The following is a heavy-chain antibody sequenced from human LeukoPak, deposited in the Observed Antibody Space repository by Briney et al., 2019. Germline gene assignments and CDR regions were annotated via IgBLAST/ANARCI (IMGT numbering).Heavy chain of an antibody. CDR1: GGTFSSYA. D-gene: IGHD2-15*01. J-gene: IGHJ4*02. CDR2: IIPIFGTA. V-gene: IGHV1-69*13. Sequence: SVKVSCKASGGTFSSYAISWVRQAPGQGLEWMGGIIPIFGTANYAQKFQGRVTITADESTSTAYMELSSQRSEDTAVYYCAARYCSGGSCYSWNPDDYWGQGTLVTVSS. CDR3: AARYCSGGSCYSWNPDDY.